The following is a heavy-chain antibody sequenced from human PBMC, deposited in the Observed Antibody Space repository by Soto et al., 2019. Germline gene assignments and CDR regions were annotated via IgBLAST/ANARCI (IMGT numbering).Heavy chain of an antibody. CDR1: GYTFTGYN. V-gene: IGHV1-2*04. D-gene: IGHD4-17*01. CDR2: INPNSGVT. CDR3: SRYGAHSPSLFS. Sequence: ASVKASCKAPGYTFTGYNMYWVRQAPGQGLERMGWINPNSGVTNYEEKFQDWVTMTRDTSISTAYMEMRSLRSGDTALSSCSRYGAHSPSLFSWG. J-gene: IGHJ1*01.